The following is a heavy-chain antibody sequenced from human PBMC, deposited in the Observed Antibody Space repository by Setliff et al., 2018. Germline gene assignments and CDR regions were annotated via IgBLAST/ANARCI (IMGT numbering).Heavy chain of an antibody. CDR1: GGTFSSYA. D-gene: IGHD3-22*01. CDR2: IIPIFGTA. J-gene: IGHJ3*02. Sequence: SVKGLCKASGGTFSSYAISWVRQAPGQGLEWMGGIIPIFGTANYAQKFQGRVTITADESTSTAYMELSSLRSEDTAVYYCARDGDNYYDSSGYYLNHAFDIWGQGTMVTVSS. V-gene: IGHV1-69*13. CDR3: ARDGDNYYDSSGYYLNHAFDI.